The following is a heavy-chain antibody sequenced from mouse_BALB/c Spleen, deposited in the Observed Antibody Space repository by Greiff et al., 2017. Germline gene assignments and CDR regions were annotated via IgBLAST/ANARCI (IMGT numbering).Heavy chain of an antibody. CDR1: GFAFSSYD. D-gene: IGHD2-2*01. CDR3: ARQGAMVRGYFDV. J-gene: IGHJ1*01. CDR2: ISSGGGST. Sequence: EVMLVESGGGLVKPGGSLKLSCAASGFAFSSYDMSWVRQTPEKRLEWVAYISSGGGSTYYPDTVKGLFTISRDNAKNTLYLQMSSLKSEDTAMYYSARQGAMVRGYFDVWGAGTTVTVSS. V-gene: IGHV5-12-1*01.